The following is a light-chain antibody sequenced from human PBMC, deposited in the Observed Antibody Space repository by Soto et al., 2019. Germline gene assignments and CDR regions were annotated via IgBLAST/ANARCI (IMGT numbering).Light chain of an antibody. Sequence: EIVLTQSPGTLSLSPGERATLSCRASQTVSSNYLAWYQQKPGQAPRLLIYGSSSRATGIPDRFSGSGSGTDFTLTISRLGPEDFAVYYCQQYGSSGTFGQGTKVDIK. CDR3: QQYGSSGT. J-gene: IGKJ1*01. V-gene: IGKV3-20*01. CDR1: QTVSSNY. CDR2: GSS.